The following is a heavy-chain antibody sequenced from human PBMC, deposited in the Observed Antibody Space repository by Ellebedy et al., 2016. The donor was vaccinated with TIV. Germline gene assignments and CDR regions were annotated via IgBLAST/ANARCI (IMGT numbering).Heavy chain of an antibody. CDR3: AREVGGGQGDMDV. CDR1: GSTFTNYH. V-gene: IGHV3-33*01. Sequence: GESLKISCAASGSTFTNYHMHWVRQAPGKGLEWVALIWSDGRLEYYADSVKGRFTLSRDSSENTVYIHMNSLRADDTAVYYCAREVGGGQGDMDVWGQGTTVTVSS. J-gene: IGHJ6*02. D-gene: IGHD1-26*01. CDR2: IWSDGRLE.